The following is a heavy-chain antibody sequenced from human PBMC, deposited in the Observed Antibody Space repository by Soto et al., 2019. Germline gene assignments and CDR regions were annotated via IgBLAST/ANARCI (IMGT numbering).Heavy chain of an antibody. CDR1: GGSISSYY. V-gene: IGHV4-59*01. Sequence: KLPSRLSLTFTFSGGSISSYYWSWIRQPPGKGLEWIGYIYYSGSTNYNPSLKSRVTISVDTSKNQFSLKLSSVTAADTAVYYCARVGYSGYEMKFDYWGQGTLVTVSS. CDR3: ARVGYSGYEMKFDY. D-gene: IGHD5-12*01. J-gene: IGHJ4*02. CDR2: IYYSGST.